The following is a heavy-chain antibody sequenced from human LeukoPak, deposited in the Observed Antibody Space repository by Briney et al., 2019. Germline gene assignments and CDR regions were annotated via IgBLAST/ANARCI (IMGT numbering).Heavy chain of an antibody. J-gene: IGHJ6*02. Sequence: GGSLRLSCAASGFTFDDYGMSWVRQAPGKGLEWVSGINWNGGSTGYADSVKGRFTISRDNAKNSLYLQMNSLRAEDTALYHRARDPRIAAARNYYYYGMDVWGQGTTVTVSS. D-gene: IGHD6-13*01. CDR3: ARDPRIAAARNYYYYGMDV. V-gene: IGHV3-20*01. CDR1: GFTFDDYG. CDR2: INWNGGST.